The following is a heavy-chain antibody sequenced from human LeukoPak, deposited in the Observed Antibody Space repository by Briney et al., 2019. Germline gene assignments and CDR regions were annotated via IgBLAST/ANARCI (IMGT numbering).Heavy chain of an antibody. CDR2: INHSGST. D-gene: IGHD2-2*03. CDR3: VDEENGMDV. CDR1: GGSFSGYY. J-gene: IGHJ6*02. V-gene: IGHV4-34*01. Sequence: PSETLSLTCAVYGGSFSGYYWSWIRQPPGKGLEWIGEINHSGSTNYNPSLKTRVTISVDTSKNQFTLQLSSVTAADTAVYYCVDEENGMDVWGQGTTVTVSS.